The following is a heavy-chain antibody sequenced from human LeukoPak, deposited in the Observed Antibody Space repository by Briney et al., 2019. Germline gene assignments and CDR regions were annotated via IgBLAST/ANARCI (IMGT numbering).Heavy chain of an antibody. J-gene: IGHJ4*02. V-gene: IGHV1-24*01. D-gene: IGHD4-23*01. CDR3: ATDLDYGGNVNY. CDR2: FDPEDGET. Sequence: ASVKVSCKVSGYTLTELSMHWVRQAPGKGLEWMGDFDPEDGETIYAQKFQGRVTMTEDTSTDTAYMELSSLRSEDTAVYYCATDLDYGGNVNYWGQGTLVTVSS. CDR1: GYTLTELS.